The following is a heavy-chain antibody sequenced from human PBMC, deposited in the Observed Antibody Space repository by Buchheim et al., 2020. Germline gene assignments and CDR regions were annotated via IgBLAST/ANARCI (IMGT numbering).Heavy chain of an antibody. CDR1: GGSISSGDYY. J-gene: IGHJ5*02. Sequence: QVQLQESGPGLVKPSQTLSLTCTVSGGSISSGDYYWSWIRQPPGKGLEWIGYIYYSGSTYYNPSLKSRVTISVDTSQNQFSLKLSSVTAADTAVYFCARGVSEDIVVVPAAILPCWFDPWGQGTL. D-gene: IGHD2-2*02. CDR2: IYYSGST. CDR3: ARGVSEDIVVVPAAILPCWFDP. V-gene: IGHV4-30-4*01.